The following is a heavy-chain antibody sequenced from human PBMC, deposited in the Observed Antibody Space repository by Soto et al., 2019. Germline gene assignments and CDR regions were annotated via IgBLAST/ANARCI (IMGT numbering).Heavy chain of an antibody. J-gene: IGHJ5*02. CDR1: GFSLSNAGLG. CDR2: IFSNDEK. CDR3: ASTYSTSWYWFDP. V-gene: IGHV2-26*04. D-gene: IGHD6-13*01. Sequence: QVTVKESGPVLVKPTETLTLTCTVSGFSLSNAGLGVSWIRQPPGKALEWLAHIFSNDEKSYSTSLKSRLTISKDTSQSQVVLIMTNMDPLDTATYYCASTYSTSWYWFDPWGQGTLVTVSS.